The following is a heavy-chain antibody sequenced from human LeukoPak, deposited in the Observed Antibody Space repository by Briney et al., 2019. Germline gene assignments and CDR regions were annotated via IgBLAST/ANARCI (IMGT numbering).Heavy chain of an antibody. D-gene: IGHD3-16*01. CDR2: ISGSGVYK. CDR3: AREKLGNWFDS. CDR1: GFTFSSLG. V-gene: IGHV3-23*01. J-gene: IGHJ5*01. Sequence: PGGSLRLSCAASGFTFSSLGMSWVRQAPGKGLEWVSAISGSGVYKYYADSVKGRFTISRDNSKNTLYLQMNSLRAEDTAVYYCAREKLGNWFDSWGQGTLVTVSS.